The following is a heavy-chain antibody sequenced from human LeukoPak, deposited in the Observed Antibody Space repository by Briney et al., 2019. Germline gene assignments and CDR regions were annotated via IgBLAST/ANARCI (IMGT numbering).Heavy chain of an antibody. V-gene: IGHV5-51*03. CDR1: GYSFTSYW. D-gene: IGHD1-26*01. J-gene: IGHJ4*02. CDR2: IYPGDSDT. Sequence: GESLKISCKGSGYSFTSYWIGWVRQMPGKGLEWMGIIYPGDSDTRYSPSFQGQVTISADKSISTAYLQWSSLKASDTAMYYCARLDPYSGSYFHFDYWGQGTLVTVSS. CDR3: ARLDPYSGSYFHFDY.